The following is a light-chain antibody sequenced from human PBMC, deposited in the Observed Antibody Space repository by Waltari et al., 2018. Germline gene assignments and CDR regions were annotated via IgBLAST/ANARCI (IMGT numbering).Light chain of an antibody. CDR3: MQALQTPLT. CDR1: QSLLFSNGYNY. CDR2: LGS. Sequence: DIVMTQSPLSLPVTPGEPASISCRSSQSLLFSNGYNYLDWYLQKPGQSPQLLIYLGSKWASGVPDRFSGRGSGTDFTLKISRVEAEDVGVYYCMQALQTPLTFGGGTKVEIK. J-gene: IGKJ4*01. V-gene: IGKV2-28*01.